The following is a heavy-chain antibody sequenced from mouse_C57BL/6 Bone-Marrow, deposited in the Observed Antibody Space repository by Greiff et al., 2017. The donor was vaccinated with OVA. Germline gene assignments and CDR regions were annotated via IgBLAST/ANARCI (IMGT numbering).Heavy chain of an antibody. V-gene: IGHV1-59*01. CDR1: GYTFTSYW. CDR2: IDPSDSYT. J-gene: IGHJ1*03. CDR3: ARRYSSFDV. Sequence: QVQLQQPGAELVRPGTSVKLSCKASGYTFTSYWMHWVKQRPGQGLEWIGVIDPSDSYTNYNQKFKGKATLTVDTSSSTAYMQLSSLTSEDSAVYYCARRYSSFDVWGTGTTVTVSS.